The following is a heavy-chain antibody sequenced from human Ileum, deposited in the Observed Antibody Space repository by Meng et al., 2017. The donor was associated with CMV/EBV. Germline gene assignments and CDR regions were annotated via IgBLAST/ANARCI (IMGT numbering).Heavy chain of an antibody. D-gene: IGHD4-23*01. CDR1: GYSFTSFD. V-gene: IGHV1-8*01. CDR2: MNPDSGTT. CDR3: ARDYGGNSGWFDP. J-gene: IGHJ5*02. Sequence: ASVKVSCKASGYSFTSFDINWVRQATGQGLEWLGWMNPDSGTTGYAQKFQDRVTLTRDASISPAYMELNSLESDDTAVYYCARDYGGNSGWFDPWGQGTQVTVSS.